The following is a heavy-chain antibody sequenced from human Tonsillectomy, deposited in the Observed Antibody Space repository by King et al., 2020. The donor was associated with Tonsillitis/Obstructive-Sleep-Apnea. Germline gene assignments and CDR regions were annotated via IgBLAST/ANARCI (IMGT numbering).Heavy chain of an antibody. D-gene: IGHD3-22*01. V-gene: IGHV3-74*01. J-gene: IGHJ1*01. Sequence: VQLVESGGGLVQPGGSLRLSCEASGFTLSSYWRHWVRQAPGKGLVWVSRLNSDGRSTTYADFVKGRFTISRDNAKSTLYLQMNSLRVDDTAIYYCARGSSYYDTSGYLVQYWGQGTLVTVSS. CDR3: ARGSSYYDTSGYLVQY. CDR1: GFTLSSYW. CDR2: LNSDGRST.